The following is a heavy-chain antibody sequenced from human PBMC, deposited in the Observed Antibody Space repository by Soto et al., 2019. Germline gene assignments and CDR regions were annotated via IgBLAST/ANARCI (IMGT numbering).Heavy chain of an antibody. CDR3: ARFGAYYQALDS. CDR2: VYYAGTT. V-gene: IGHV4-59*08. Sequence: SETLSLTCTVSDGSITPNYYTWVRQPPGKGLEWIGYVYYAGTTTYNPSLKSRVSISIDTSKNEVSLKLSSVTAADTAVYYCARFGAYYQALDSWGQGTLVTVSS. CDR1: DGSITPNY. J-gene: IGHJ4*02. D-gene: IGHD3-22*01.